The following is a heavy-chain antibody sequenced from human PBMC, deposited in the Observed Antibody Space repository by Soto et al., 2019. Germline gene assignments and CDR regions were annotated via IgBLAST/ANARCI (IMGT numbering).Heavy chain of an antibody. CDR1: GFTFSSYS. J-gene: IGHJ4*02. V-gene: IGHV3-21*01. Sequence: WGSLRLSCAASGFTFSSYSMNWVRQAPGKGLEWVSSISSSSSYIYYADSVKGRFTISRDNAKNSLYLQMNSLRAEDTAVYYCAREGGSDSGYDSHLDYWGQGTLVTVSS. CDR3: AREGGSDSGYDSHLDY. D-gene: IGHD5-12*01. CDR2: ISSSSSYI.